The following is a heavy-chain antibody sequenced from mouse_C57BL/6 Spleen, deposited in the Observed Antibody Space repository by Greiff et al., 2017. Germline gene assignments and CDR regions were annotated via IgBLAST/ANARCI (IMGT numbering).Heavy chain of an antibody. D-gene: IGHD1-3*01. J-gene: IGHJ4*01. Sequence: VKLQESGAELVRPGTSVKVSCKASGYAFTNYLIEGVKQRHGQGLEWIGGINPGSGGTNYNEKFKGKATLTADKSSSTAYMQLSSLTSEDSAVYFCARGSGAYAMDYWGQGTSVTVSS. CDR3: ARGSGAYAMDY. V-gene: IGHV1-54*01. CDR2: INPGSGGT. CDR1: GYAFTNYL.